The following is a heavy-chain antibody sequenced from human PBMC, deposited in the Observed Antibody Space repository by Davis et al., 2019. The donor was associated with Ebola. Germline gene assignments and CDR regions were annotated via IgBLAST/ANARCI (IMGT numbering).Heavy chain of an antibody. CDR1: GFTFSSYS. V-gene: IGHV3-48*01. D-gene: IGHD4-17*01. J-gene: IGHJ4*02. CDR2: ISSSSSTI. CDR3: ARDRYGEVYYFDY. Sequence: PGGSLRLSCAASGFTFSSYSMNWVRQAPGKGLEWVSYISSSSSTIYYADSVKGRFTISRDNSKNTLYLQMNSLRAEDTAVYYCARDRYGEVYYFDYWGQGTLVTVSS.